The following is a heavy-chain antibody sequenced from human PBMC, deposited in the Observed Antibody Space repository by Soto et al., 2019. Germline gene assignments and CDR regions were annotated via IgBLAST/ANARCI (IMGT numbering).Heavy chain of an antibody. Sequence: QLQLQESGPGLVKPSETLSLTCTVSGGSISSSSYYWGWIRQPPGKGLEWIGRIYYSGSTYYNPSLKRRVTISVATSKNQFSLNLSSVTAADTAVYYCPRHGARWGLDYGDYVGHLHWYFDLWGRGTPVTVSS. CDR3: PRHGARWGLDYGDYVGHLHWYFDL. CDR2: IYYSGST. J-gene: IGHJ2*01. CDR1: GGSISSSSYY. V-gene: IGHV4-39*01. D-gene: IGHD4-17*01.